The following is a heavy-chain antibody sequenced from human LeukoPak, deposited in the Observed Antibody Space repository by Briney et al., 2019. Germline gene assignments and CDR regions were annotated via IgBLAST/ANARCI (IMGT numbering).Heavy chain of an antibody. D-gene: IGHD3-22*01. CDR1: GGSISSYY. CDR3: ATINYYDSSGTGVY. Sequence: SETLSLTCTVSGGSISSYYWGWIRQPPGKGLEWIGSIYYSGSTYYNPSLKSRVTISVDTSKNQFSLKLSSVTAADTAVYYCATINYYDSSGTGVYWGQGTLVTVSS. V-gene: IGHV4-39*07. J-gene: IGHJ4*02. CDR2: IYYSGST.